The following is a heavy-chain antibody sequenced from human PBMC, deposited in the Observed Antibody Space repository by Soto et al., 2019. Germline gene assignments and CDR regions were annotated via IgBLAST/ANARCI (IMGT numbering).Heavy chain of an antibody. CDR1: GGSISDYQ. CDR3: ARMRGLGERSPYFDY. V-gene: IGHV4-59*01. CDR2: IYYSGRT. Sequence: QVQLQESGPGLVKPSETLSLTCSISGGSISDYQWSWIRQPPGKGLEWIGYIYYSGRTNYNPSLKSRVTISLDTSTKQFSLRLRSVTAADTAVYYCARMRGLGERSPYFDYWGQGALVTVSS. J-gene: IGHJ4*02. D-gene: IGHD3-16*01.